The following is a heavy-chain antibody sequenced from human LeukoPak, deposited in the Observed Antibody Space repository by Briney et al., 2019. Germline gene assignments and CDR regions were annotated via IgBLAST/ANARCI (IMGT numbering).Heavy chain of an antibody. J-gene: IGHJ6*03. Sequence: PGGSLRLSCAASGFTFDDYAMHWVRQAPGKGLEWVSGISWNSGSIGYADSVKGRFTISRDNAKNSLYLQMNSLRAEDTALYYCARLGDAYYYYYYMDVWGKGTTVTVSS. CDR3: ARLGDAYYYYYYMDV. V-gene: IGHV3-9*01. CDR2: ISWNSGSI. D-gene: IGHD3-16*01. CDR1: GFTFDDYA.